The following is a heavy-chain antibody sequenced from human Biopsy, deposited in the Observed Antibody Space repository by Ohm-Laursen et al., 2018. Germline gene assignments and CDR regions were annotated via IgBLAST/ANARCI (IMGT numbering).Heavy chain of an antibody. V-gene: IGHV4-59*08. D-gene: IGHD1-26*01. Sequence: SDTLSLTCTVSGGSISSYYWSWIRQPPGKGLEWIGYTYYTGSTNYNPSLKSRVTISVDTSMNHLSLRLPSVTAADTAVYYCARHAPSYSGSYWRYFDLWGRGTLVTVSS. CDR3: ARHAPSYSGSYWRYFDL. CDR2: TYYTGST. J-gene: IGHJ2*01. CDR1: GGSISSYY.